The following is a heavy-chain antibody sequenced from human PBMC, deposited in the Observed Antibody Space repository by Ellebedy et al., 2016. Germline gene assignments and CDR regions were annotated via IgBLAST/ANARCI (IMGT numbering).Heavy chain of an antibody. V-gene: IGHV3-43*01. CDR2: ISWDGGSA. CDR1: GFTFDDYT. D-gene: IGHD6-13*01. J-gene: IGHJ4*02. CDR3: AKDKAHSSNWSLSFDY. Sequence: GESLKISXAASGFTFDDYTMHWVRQAPGKGLEWVSLISWDGGSAYYAASVKGRFTISRDNSKNSLYLQIDSLRTEDTALYYCAKDKAHSSNWSLSFDYWGQGTLVTVSS.